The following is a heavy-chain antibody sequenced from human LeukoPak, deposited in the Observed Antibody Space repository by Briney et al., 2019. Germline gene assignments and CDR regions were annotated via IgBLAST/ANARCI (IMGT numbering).Heavy chain of an antibody. CDR1: GFTFSSYA. CDR2: ISGSGGST. J-gene: IGHJ4*02. D-gene: IGHD2-15*01. CDR3: AKADDSLSSFDY. Sequence: GGSLRLSCAASGFTFSSYAMSWVRQAPGKGLEWVSAISGSGGSTHYADSVKGRFTISRDNSKNTLYLQMNSLRAEDTAVYYCAKADDSLSSFDYWGRGTLVTVSS. V-gene: IGHV3-23*01.